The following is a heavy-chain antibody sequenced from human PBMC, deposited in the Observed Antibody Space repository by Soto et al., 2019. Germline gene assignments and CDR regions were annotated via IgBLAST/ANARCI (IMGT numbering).Heavy chain of an antibody. V-gene: IGHV3-30*18. J-gene: IGHJ5*02. CDR1: GFTFSSYG. CDR3: AKDHRYDYVWGSHRFDP. D-gene: IGHD3-16*01. Sequence: GGSVRLSCAASGFTFSSYGMHWVRQAPGKGLEWVAVISYDGSNKYYADSVKGRFTISRDNSKNTLYLQMNSLRAEDTAVYYCAKDHRYDYVWGSHRFDPWGQGTLVTVSS. CDR2: ISYDGSNK.